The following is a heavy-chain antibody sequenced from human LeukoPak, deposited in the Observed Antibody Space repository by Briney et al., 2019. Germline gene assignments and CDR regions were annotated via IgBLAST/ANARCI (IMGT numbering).Heavy chain of an antibody. CDR3: AWTGLGVAPY. Sequence: GWSLRLSYAASGCTFSSYALCWVRQAPGAALEWVSAIRGSGGSTYYVDTVKGRFTISRDNATTALHLQMNSLRAEDTAVYYSAWTGLGVAPYWGQGTLVTVSS. CDR2: IRGSGGST. J-gene: IGHJ4*02. V-gene: IGHV3-23*01. CDR1: GCTFSSYA. D-gene: IGHD2-15*01.